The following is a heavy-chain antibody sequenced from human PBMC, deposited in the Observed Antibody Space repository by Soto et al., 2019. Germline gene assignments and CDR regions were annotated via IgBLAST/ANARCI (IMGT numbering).Heavy chain of an antibody. CDR1: GFTFSSYA. CDR2: ISGSGGST. D-gene: IGHD3-22*01. CDR3: AKDLDMSYDSGGYTDY. Sequence: GGSLRLSCAASGFTFSSYAMSWVRQAPGKGLEWVSAISGSGGSTYYADSVKGRFTISRDNSKNTLYLQMNSLRAEDTAVYYCAKDLDMSYDSGGYTDYWGQGTLVTVSS. J-gene: IGHJ4*02. V-gene: IGHV3-23*01.